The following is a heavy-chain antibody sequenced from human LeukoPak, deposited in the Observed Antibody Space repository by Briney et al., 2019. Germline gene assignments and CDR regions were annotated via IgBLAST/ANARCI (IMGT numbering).Heavy chain of an antibody. CDR3: ARAAPGIAAASDAFDI. CDR2: INPNSGGT. D-gene: IGHD6-13*01. CDR1: GYTFTGYY. Sequence: GASVKVSCKASGYTFTGYYMHWVRQAPGQGLEWMGWINPNSGGTNYAQKFQGRVTMTRDTSISTAYMELSRLRSDDTAVYYCARAAPGIAAASDAFDIWGQGTMVTVSS. J-gene: IGHJ3*02. V-gene: IGHV1-2*02.